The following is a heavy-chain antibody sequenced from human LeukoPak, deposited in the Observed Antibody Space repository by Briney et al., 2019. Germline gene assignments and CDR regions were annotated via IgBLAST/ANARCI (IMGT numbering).Heavy chain of an antibody. CDR1: GFTFSSYS. CDR2: ISSSSSYI. D-gene: IGHD3-16*02. V-gene: IGHV3-21*01. J-gene: IGHJ4*02. Sequence: GGSLRLSCAASGFTFSSYSMNWVRQAPGKGLERVSSISSSSSYIYYADSVKGRFTISRDNAKNSLYLQMNSLRAEDTAVYYCARDSGYDYVWGSYRPYYFDYWGQGTLVTVSS. CDR3: ARDSGYDYVWGSYRPYYFDY.